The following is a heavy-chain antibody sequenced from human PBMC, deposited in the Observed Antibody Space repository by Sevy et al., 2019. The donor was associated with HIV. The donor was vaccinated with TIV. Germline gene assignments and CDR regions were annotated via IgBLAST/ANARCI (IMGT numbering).Heavy chain of an antibody. CDR3: ARGGTSLFAP. CDR2: INYSRST. Sequence: SETLSLTCSVSGGSGGSISVYYWSWIRQPPGKGLEWIGYINYSRSTKFNPSLKSPVTISVDTSKNQFSLKLTSVTAADSAVYYCARGGTSLFAPWGQGTLVTVSS. D-gene: IGHD2-15*01. J-gene: IGHJ5*02. CDR1: GGSGGSISVYY. V-gene: IGHV4-59*01.